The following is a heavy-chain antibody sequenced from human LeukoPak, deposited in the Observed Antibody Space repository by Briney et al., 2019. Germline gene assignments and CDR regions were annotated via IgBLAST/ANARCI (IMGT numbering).Heavy chain of an antibody. CDR3: ARCTTINYYDSSGYLYALDI. V-gene: IGHV1-46*01. CDR2: INPSGGST. D-gene: IGHD3-22*01. J-gene: IGHJ3*02. CDR1: GYTFTSYY. Sequence: ASVKVSCKASGYTFTSYYMHWVRQAPGQGLEWMGVINPSGGSTIYAQKFQGRVTMTRDTSTSTVYMELSSLRSEDTAVYYCARCTTINYYDSSGYLYALDIWGQGTMVTVSS.